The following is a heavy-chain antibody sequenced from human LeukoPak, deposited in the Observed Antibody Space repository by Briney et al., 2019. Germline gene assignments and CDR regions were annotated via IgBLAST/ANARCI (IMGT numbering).Heavy chain of an antibody. CDR2: IKHSGST. D-gene: IGHD5-18*01. CDR1: GGSFSSYY. V-gene: IGHV4-34*01. Sequence: SATLSLTCPVDGGSFSSYYWSWIRQHPGKGLEWIGEIKHSGSTNYNPSLKSRVTISVDTSKNQCSLKLSSVTAADTAVYYCARGAQRYRYGSRFYYYYMDVWGKGTTVTVSS. CDR3: ARGAQRYRYGSRFYYYYMDV. J-gene: IGHJ6*03.